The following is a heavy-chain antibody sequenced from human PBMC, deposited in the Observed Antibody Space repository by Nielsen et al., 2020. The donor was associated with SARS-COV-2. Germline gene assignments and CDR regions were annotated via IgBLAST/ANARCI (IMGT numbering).Heavy chain of an antibody. V-gene: IGHV3-23*01. CDR3: AKSTVVTPLHYYYGMDV. Sequence: GGSLRLSCAASGFTFSSYAMSWVRQAPGKGLEWVSAISGSGGSTYYVDSVKGRFTISRDNSKNTLYLQMNSLRAEDTAVYYCAKSTVVTPLHYYYGMDVWGQGTTVTVSS. J-gene: IGHJ6*02. CDR2: ISGSGGST. D-gene: IGHD4-23*01. CDR1: GFTFSSYA.